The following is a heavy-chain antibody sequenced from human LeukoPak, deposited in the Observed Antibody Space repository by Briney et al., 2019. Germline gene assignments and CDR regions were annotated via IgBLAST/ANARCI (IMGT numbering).Heavy chain of an antibody. Sequence: GGSLRLSCAASGFTFSSYWMYWVRQAPGKGLVWVSRIDSDGSSTSYADSVKGRFTISTDNAKNTLYLQMTSLRAEDTAVYYCAREYRYGDYQRDAFDMWGQGTMVTVSS. CDR2: IDSDGSST. CDR3: AREYRYGDYQRDAFDM. V-gene: IGHV3-74*01. D-gene: IGHD4-17*01. J-gene: IGHJ3*02. CDR1: GFTFSSYW.